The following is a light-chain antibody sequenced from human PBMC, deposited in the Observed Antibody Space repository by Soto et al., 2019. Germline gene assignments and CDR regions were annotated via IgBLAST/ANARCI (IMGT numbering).Light chain of an antibody. Sequence: IVSRQSPSALSLSPGERAPLYCRASERLSSVYLAWYQQKPGQAPRLLIYGASTRATGIPARFSGSGSGTEFTLTISSLQSEDFAVYYCQQYNNWPPETFGQGAKVDIK. CDR2: GAS. CDR1: ERLSSVY. CDR3: QQYNNWPPET. V-gene: IGKV3-15*01. J-gene: IGKJ1*01.